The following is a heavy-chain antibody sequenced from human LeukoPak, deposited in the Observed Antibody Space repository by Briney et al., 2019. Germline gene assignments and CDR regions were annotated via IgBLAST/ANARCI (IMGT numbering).Heavy chain of an antibody. J-gene: IGHJ4*02. D-gene: IGHD6-19*01. CDR1: GGSISPYY. V-gene: IGHV4-59*01. CDR3: ARGSGWLPDF. Sequence: KSSETLSLTCSVSGGSISPYYWIWIRQPPGKGLEWIAFMSYDGSTDYTPSLKSRVTISVDTSKNQFSLKLSSVTAADTAVYYCARGSGWLPDFWGQGTLVTASS. CDR2: MSYDGST.